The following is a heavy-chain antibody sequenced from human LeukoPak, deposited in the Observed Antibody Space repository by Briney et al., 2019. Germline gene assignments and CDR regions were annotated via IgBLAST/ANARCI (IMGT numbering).Heavy chain of an antibody. V-gene: IGHV3-21*04. CDR1: GFTFSSYS. CDR3: AKGPDKYGIKAYADF. D-gene: IGHD2-8*01. CDR2: ISSSSSYI. Sequence: GGSLRLSCAASGFTFSSYSMNWVRQAPGKGLEWVSSISSSSSYIYYADSAKGRFTISRDNSKNTVYLQMNSLRAEDTAVYYCAKGPDKYGIKAYADFWGQGTLVTVSS. J-gene: IGHJ4*02.